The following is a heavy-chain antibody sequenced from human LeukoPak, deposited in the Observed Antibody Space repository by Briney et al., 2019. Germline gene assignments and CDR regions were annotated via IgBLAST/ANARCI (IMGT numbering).Heavy chain of an antibody. CDR3: ARGGAWWLGTNFGMDV. CDR2: MNPNSGNT. D-gene: IGHD5-12*01. CDR1: GYTFTSYD. Sequence: ASVKVSCKASGYTFTSYDINWVRQATGQGLEWMGWMNPNSGNTGYAQKFQGRVTMTRNTSISTAYMELSSLRSEDTAVYYCARGGAWWLGTNFGMDVWGQGATVTVSS. J-gene: IGHJ6*02. V-gene: IGHV1-8*01.